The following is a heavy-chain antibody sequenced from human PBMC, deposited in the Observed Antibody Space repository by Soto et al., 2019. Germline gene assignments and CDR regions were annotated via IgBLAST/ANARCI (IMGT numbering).Heavy chain of an antibody. CDR3: ARSPYSGSYYRNNWFDP. CDR1: GDSISNYY. J-gene: IGHJ5*02. Sequence: SETLSLTCTVSGDSISNYYWTWIRQPPGTGLDWNGYIYDSGTTIYNPSLKSRVTISIYTSKQQFSLKLSSVTAADTAVYYCARSPYSGSYYRNNWFDPWGQGTLVTVSS. D-gene: IGHD1-26*01. CDR2: IYDSGTT. V-gene: IGHV4-59*01.